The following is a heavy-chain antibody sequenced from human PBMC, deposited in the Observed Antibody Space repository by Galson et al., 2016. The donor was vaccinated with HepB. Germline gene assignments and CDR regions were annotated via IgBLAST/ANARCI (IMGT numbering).Heavy chain of an antibody. J-gene: IGHJ5*02. D-gene: IGHD6-13*01. V-gene: IGHV4-39*01. CDR2: IYFTGNT. CDR1: GGSISSNTYY. CDR3: TRHSLPAAGSFA. Sequence: ETLSLPCRVSGGSISSNTYYWGWIRPPPGKGLAWIGTIYFTGNTYYNSSLGSRIAMSVDTSKNQFSLHLTSATAADTAFYYCTRHSLPAAGSFAWGQGTLGTVSS.